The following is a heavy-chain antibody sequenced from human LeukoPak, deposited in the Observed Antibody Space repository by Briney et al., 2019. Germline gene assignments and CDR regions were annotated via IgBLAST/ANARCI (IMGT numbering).Heavy chain of an antibody. CDR1: GFSFSGYA. CDR2: ISGSGAST. D-gene: IGHD2-2*02. J-gene: IGHJ4*02. Sequence: GGSLRLSCASSGFSFSGYAMIWVRQAPGKGLELVSTISGSGASTFYADSVRGRFITSKDIPSNIVYLQMNSLRAEDMAVYYCAKGSRGYTNYYFDYWGQGTLVTVSS. V-gene: IGHV3-23*01. CDR3: AKGSRGYTNYYFDY.